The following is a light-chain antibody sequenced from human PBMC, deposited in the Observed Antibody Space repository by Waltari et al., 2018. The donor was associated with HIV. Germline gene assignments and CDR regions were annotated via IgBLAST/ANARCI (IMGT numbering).Light chain of an antibody. V-gene: IGKV3-20*01. CDR1: QTVSSTS. CDR3: QQYGSSPQT. J-gene: IGKJ1*01. CDR2: GAS. Sequence: EIVLTQSPGTLSLSPGERATLSCRASQTVSSTSLAWYQQKPGQAPRLLIYGASSRATGIPDRFSGSVSGTDFTLTICRLEPEDFAVYYCQQYGSSPQTFGQGTKVEIK.